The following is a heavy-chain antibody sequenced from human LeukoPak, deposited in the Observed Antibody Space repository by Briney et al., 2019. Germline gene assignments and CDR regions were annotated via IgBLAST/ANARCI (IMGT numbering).Heavy chain of an antibody. D-gene: IGHD6-13*01. CDR2: IYYSVST. Sequence: SQTLSLTRTVSGGSISSYYGSWVRQPPGQGLGWSGYIYYSVSTNSHPSLKTRVTISLATSKNQFSLTLSSVTAADTAVYYCARAKYSSSWYYGYGMDVWGQGTTVTVSS. J-gene: IGHJ6*02. V-gene: IGHV4-59*01. CDR3: ARAKYSSSWYYGYGMDV. CDR1: GGSISSYY.